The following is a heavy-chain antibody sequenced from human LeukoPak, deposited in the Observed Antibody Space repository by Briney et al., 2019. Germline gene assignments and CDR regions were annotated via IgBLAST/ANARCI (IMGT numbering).Heavy chain of an antibody. CDR3: ARGPAVTTSPNYYYYYYMDV. CDR2: IIPIFGTA. Sequence: SVKVSCKASGGTFSSCAISWVRQAPGQGLEWMGRIIPIFGTANYAQKFQGRVTITTDESTSTAYMELSSLRSEDTAVSYCARGPAVTTSPNYYYYYYMDVWGKGTTVTVSS. J-gene: IGHJ6*03. CDR1: GGTFSSCA. D-gene: IGHD4-17*01. V-gene: IGHV1-69*05.